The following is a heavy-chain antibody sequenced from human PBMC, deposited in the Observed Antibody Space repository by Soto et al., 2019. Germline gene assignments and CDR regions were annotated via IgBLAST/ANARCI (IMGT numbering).Heavy chain of an antibody. CDR1: GFTFSNYW. D-gene: IGHD3-22*01. V-gene: IGHV3-74*03. J-gene: IGHJ4*01. CDR2: INSDGTTT. CDR3: ARGDYESSGYFNDY. Sequence: GGSLRLSCAASGFTFSNYWLHWVRQAPGKGLVWVSRINSDGTTTKYADSVKGRFTISRDNAQHTLDLQMSSLRAEDTAVYYCARGDYESSGYFNDYWGQGTLVTVSS.